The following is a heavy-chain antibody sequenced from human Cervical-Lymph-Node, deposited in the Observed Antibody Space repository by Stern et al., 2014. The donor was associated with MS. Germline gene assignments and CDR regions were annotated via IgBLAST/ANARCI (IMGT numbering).Heavy chain of an antibody. CDR2: ISFDGTKP. CDR3: ARGSDWYPLDY. D-gene: IGHD6-19*01. Sequence: MQLVESGGGVVQPGGSLRLSCSPSGVAFSTYGMHWVRQAPGKGLEWVALISFDGTKPYYADSVKGRFSISRDNPKNTLYLQMKSLGGEGTAVYYCARGSDWYPLDYWGQGTLVTVSS. V-gene: IGHV3-30*03. CDR1: GVAFSTYG. J-gene: IGHJ4*02.